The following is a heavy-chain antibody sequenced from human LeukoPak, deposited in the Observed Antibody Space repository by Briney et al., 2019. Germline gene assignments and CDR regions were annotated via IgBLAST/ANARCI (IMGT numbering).Heavy chain of an antibody. CDR1: GGSFSGYY. CDR2: INHSGST. J-gene: IGHJ4*02. CDR3: ARGYMVRATTKFDY. Sequence: PSETLSLTCAVYGGSFSGYYWSCIRQPPGKGLEWIGEINHSGSTNYNPSLKSRVTISVDTSKNQFSLKLSSVTAADTAVYYCARGYMVRATTKFDYWGQGTLVTVSS. D-gene: IGHD3-10*01. V-gene: IGHV4-34*01.